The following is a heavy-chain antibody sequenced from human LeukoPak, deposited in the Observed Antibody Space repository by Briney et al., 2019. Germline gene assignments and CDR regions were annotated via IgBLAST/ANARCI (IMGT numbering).Heavy chain of an antibody. V-gene: IGHV4-61*10. D-gene: IGHD5-24*01. CDR1: GGSISSDYYY. CDR3: ARRRRDGYNSFRFEDY. CDR2: INHSGST. J-gene: IGHJ4*02. Sequence: SETLSLTCTVSGGSISSDYYYWNWIRQPAGKGLEWIGEINHSGSTNYNPSLKSRVTISVDTSKNQFSLKLSSVTAADTAVYYCARRRRDGYNSFRFEDYWGQGTLVTVSS.